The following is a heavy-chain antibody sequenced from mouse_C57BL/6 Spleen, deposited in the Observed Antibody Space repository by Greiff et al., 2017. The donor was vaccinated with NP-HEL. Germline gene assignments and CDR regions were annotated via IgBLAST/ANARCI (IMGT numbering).Heavy chain of an antibody. J-gene: IGHJ3*01. Sequence: VQLQQPGAELVKPGASVKVSCKASGYTFTSYWMHWVKQRPGQGLEWIGRIHPSDSDTNYNQKFKGKATLTVDKSSSTAYRQLSSLTSEDSAVYYCAGDGYYGGFAYWGQGTLVTVSA. D-gene: IGHD2-3*01. V-gene: IGHV1-74*01. CDR1: GYTFTSYW. CDR3: AGDGYYGGFAY. CDR2: IHPSDSDT.